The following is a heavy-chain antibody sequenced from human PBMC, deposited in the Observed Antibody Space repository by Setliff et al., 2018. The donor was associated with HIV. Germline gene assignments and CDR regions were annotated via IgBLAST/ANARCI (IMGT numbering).Heavy chain of an antibody. CDR3: AREDSSYHYFDY. D-gene: IGHD6-6*01. Sequence: LSLTCAVSGYSISSGYYWGWIRQPPGKGLEWIGSIFYSGSANYNPSLRSPVAISVDTSKNQFSLKLTSVTAADTAVYYCAREDSSYHYFDYWGQGMLVTVSS. J-gene: IGHJ4*02. CDR2: IFYSGSA. V-gene: IGHV4-38-2*02. CDR1: GYSISSGYY.